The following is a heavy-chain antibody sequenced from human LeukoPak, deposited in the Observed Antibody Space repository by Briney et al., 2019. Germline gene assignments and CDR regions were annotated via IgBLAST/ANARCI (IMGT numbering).Heavy chain of an antibody. D-gene: IGHD5-18*01. CDR2: INHSGST. CDR3: ARLGPHSYGDYYGMDV. J-gene: IGHJ6*02. V-gene: IGHV4-34*01. Sequence: PETLSLTCAVYGGSFSDYYWSWIRQPPGKGLEWIGEINHSGSTNYNPSPKRRATISVATSKNQFSLTLSSVTAADTAVYYCARLGPHSYGDYYGMDVWGQGTTVTVSS. CDR1: GGSFSDYY.